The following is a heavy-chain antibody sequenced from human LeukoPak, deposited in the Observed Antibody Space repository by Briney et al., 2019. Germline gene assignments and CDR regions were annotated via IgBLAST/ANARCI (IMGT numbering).Heavy chain of an antibody. CDR1: GGSISSYY. Sequence: SETLPLTCTVSGGSISSYYWSWIRQPPGKGLEWIGYIYCSGTTNYNPSLKSRVTISVDTSKNQFSLKLSSVTAADTAVYYCAREGRPDAFDIWGQGTMVTVSS. V-gene: IGHV4-59*01. CDR3: AREGRPDAFDI. J-gene: IGHJ3*02. CDR2: IYCSGTT.